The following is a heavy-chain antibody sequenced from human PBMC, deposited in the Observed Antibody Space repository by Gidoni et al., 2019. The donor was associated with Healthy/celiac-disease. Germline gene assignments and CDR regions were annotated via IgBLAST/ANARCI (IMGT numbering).Heavy chain of an antibody. D-gene: IGHD3-22*01. J-gene: IGHJ4*02. V-gene: IGHV3-23*01. CDR1: GFTVSSYA. CDR3: AKGKSYYYDSSGLGGFDY. Sequence: EVQLLESGGGLVQPGGSLRLSCAASGFTVSSYAMSWVRQAPGKGLEWVSAISGSGGSTYYADSVKGRFTISRDNSKNTLYLQMNSLRAEDTAVYYCAKGKSYYYDSSGLGGFDYWGQGTLVTVSS. CDR2: ISGSGGST.